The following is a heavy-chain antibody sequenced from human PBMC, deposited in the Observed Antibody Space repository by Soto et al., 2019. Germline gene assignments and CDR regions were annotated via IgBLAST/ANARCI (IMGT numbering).Heavy chain of an antibody. J-gene: IGHJ4*02. D-gene: IGHD3-10*01. Sequence: ASVKVSCKASGYTFTSTGISWVRQAPGQGPEWMGWISGFHGKTNYAQKFQGRVTMTTDKSTTTAYMQVRSLTSDDTVVYCCAKDLEGSGSYYTDYWGQGTLVTVSS. V-gene: IGHV1-18*01. CDR1: GYTFTSTG. CDR2: ISGFHGKT. CDR3: AKDLEGSGSYYTDY.